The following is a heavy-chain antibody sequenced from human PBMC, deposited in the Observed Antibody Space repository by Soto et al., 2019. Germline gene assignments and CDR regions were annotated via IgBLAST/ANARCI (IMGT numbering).Heavy chain of an antibody. V-gene: IGHV3-7*01. CDR3: ARLHDYGDVSVEY. D-gene: IGHD4-17*01. J-gene: IGHJ4*02. CDR1: GFTFSNYW. Sequence: GGSLRLSCAASGFTFSNYWMSWVRQAPGKGLEQVANIKRDGSDKYYVDSVKGRFIISRDNAKNSMSLQMNSLRAEDTAVYYCARLHDYGDVSVEYWGRGTLVTVPQ. CDR2: IKRDGSDK.